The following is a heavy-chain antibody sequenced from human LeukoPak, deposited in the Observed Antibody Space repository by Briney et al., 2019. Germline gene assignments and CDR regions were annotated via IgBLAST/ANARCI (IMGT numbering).Heavy chain of an antibody. CDR3: ARGSELGNDY. CDR2: INHSGST. V-gene: IGHV4-34*01. J-gene: IGHJ4*02. CDR1: GGSFSGYY. Sequence: SEALSLTCAVYGGSFSGYYRSWIRQPPGKGLEWIGEINHSGSTNYNPSLKSRVTISVDTSKNQFSLKLSSVTAADTAVYYCARGSELGNDYWGQGALVTVSS. D-gene: IGHD7-27*01.